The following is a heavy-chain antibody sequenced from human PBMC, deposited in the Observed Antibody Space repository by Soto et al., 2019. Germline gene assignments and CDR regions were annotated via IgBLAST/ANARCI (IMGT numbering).Heavy chain of an antibody. CDR1: GFTFSSYG. J-gene: IGHJ6*02. CDR2: IWYDGNNK. V-gene: IGHV3-33*01. Sequence: QVQLVESGGGVVQPGRSLRLSCAASGFTFSSYGMHWVRQAPGKGLEGVAVIWYDGNNKYYADSVKGRFTISRDNSKNTLYLLMNSLRAEDTAVYYCAREAPYYGMDVWCQGTTVTVSS. CDR3: AREAPYYGMDV.